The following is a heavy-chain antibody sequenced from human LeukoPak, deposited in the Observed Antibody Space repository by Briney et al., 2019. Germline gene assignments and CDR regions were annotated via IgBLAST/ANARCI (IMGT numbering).Heavy chain of an antibody. V-gene: IGHV4-39*07. CDR3: ARELRNFDY. D-gene: IGHD4-17*01. CDR1: GGSISSSSYY. CDR2: IYYSGST. Sequence: SETLSLTCTVSGGSISSSSYYWGWIRQPPGKGLEWIGSIYYSGSTYYNPSLKSRVTISVDTSKNQFSLKLSSVTAADTAVYYCARELRNFDYWGQGTLVTVSS. J-gene: IGHJ4*02.